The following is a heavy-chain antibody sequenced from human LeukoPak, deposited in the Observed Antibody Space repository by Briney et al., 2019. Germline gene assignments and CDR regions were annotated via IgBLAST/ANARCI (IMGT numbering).Heavy chain of an antibody. CDR3: AREYYDSSGYFYPYYYGMDV. CDR1: GFTFSSYS. D-gene: IGHD3-22*01. CDR2: ISSSSSYI. Sequence: PGGSLRLSCAASGFTFSSYSMNWVRQAPGKGLEWVSSISSSSSYIYYADSVKGRFTISRDNAKNSLYLQMNSLRAEDTAVYYCAREYYDSSGYFYPYYYGMDVWGQGTTVTVSS. V-gene: IGHV3-21*01. J-gene: IGHJ6*02.